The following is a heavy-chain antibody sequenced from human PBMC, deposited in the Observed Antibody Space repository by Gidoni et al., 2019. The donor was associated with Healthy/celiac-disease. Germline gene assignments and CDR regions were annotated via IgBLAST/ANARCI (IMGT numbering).Heavy chain of an antibody. CDR1: GVTFSSYA. D-gene: IGHD2-15*01. V-gene: IGHV3-23*01. CDR3: AKEGGYCSGGSCYYYYYGMDV. J-gene: IGHJ6*02. Sequence: EVQRWEHGGGLVQPGGSLRLTWEASGVTFSSYAISWGRQAPGKGLEWFSAISGSGGSTYYADSVKGRFTISRDNSKNTLYLQMNSLRAEDTAVYYCAKEGGYCSGGSCYYYYYGMDVWGQGTTVTVSS. CDR2: ISGSGGST.